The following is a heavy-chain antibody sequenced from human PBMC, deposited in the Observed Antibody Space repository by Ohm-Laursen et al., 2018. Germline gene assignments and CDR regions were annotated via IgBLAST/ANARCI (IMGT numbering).Heavy chain of an antibody. CDR3: ARRRDDSSGYHFFDY. D-gene: IGHD3-22*01. J-gene: IGHJ4*02. V-gene: IGHV4-39*01. CDR2: IYYRGTT. Sequence: SDTLSLTCTVSGAPVSSSSSQWDWIRQSPGKGLEWIGTIYYRGTTHYNPSLQSRVTMSVDPSKNQFSLDLRSVTAADTALYYCARRRDDSSGYHFFDYWGRGILVTVSS. CDR1: GAPVSSSSSQ.